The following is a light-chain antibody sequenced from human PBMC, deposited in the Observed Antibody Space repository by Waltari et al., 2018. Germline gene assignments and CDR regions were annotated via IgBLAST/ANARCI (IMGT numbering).Light chain of an antibody. J-gene: IGLJ3*02. CDR1: SSNIGRFNY. Sequence: QSVLTQSRSVSGSLGQSVTLSCTGTSSNIGRFNYVTWYQQHPGKAPKLLIFDVHKRPSGVPVRFSGSKSGNTASLTISGLQAEDEADYYCSSYAGSKFWVFGGGTKLTVL. V-gene: IGLV2-11*01. CDR3: SSYAGSKFWV. CDR2: DVH.